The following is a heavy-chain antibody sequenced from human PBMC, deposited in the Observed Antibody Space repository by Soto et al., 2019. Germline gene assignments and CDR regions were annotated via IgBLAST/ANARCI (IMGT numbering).Heavy chain of an antibody. CDR3: ASRHEDSSVRYFDWLPTE. Sequence: GGSLRLSCAASGFTFSSYGMHWVRQAPGKGLEWVAVIWYDGSNKYYADSVKGRFTISRDNSKNTLYLQMNSLRAEDTAVYYCASRHEDSSVRYFDWLPTEWGQGTLVTVSS. CDR1: GFTFSSYG. V-gene: IGHV3-33*01. J-gene: IGHJ4*02. CDR2: IWYDGSNK. D-gene: IGHD3-9*01.